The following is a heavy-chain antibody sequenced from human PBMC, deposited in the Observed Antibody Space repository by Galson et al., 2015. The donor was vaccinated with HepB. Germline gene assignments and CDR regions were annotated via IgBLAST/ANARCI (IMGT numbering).Heavy chain of an antibody. CDR1: GYTFTSYG. CDR3: ARSLLRDYGSGIYSFDY. D-gene: IGHD3-10*01. J-gene: IGHJ4*02. CDR2: ISAYTGYT. Sequence: SVKVSCKASGYTFTSYGINWVRQAPGQGLEWMGWISAYTGYTNYAQRLQGRVTMTTDTSTTTAYMELRSLRSDDTAVYYCARSLLRDYGSGIYSFDYWGQGTLVTVSS. V-gene: IGHV1-18*01.